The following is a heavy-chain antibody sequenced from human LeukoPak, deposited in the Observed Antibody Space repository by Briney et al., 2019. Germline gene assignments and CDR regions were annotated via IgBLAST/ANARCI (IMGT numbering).Heavy chain of an antibody. CDR3: ARDAYGSGKGYFDY. CDR1: GGSINNYF. D-gene: IGHD3-10*01. J-gene: IGHJ4*02. V-gene: IGHV4-4*07. CDR2: IFSSGTT. Sequence: NPSETLSLTCTVSGGSINNYFWSWIRQPAGKGLEWIGRIFSSGTTNYNPSLKSRVTMSVDTSKNRFSLKLTSITAADTAVYYCARDAYGSGKGYFDYWGQGTLVTVSS.